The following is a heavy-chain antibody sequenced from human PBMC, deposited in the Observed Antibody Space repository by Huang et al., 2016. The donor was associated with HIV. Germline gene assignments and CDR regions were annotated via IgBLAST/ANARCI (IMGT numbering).Heavy chain of an antibody. J-gene: IGHJ4*02. CDR3: ARDHHDFWRGYRRMYFFDH. Sequence: QVQLQESGPGLVKPSETLSLTCTVSGGSISTHYWSWIRQPPGKGLESSGSIDYSGSTNDSPSRKSRVTILLDTSKNQFSLRVNSVTAADTAMYYCARDHHDFWRGYRRMYFFDHWGQGTLVTVSS. V-gene: IGHV4-59*11. D-gene: IGHD3-3*01. CDR1: GGSISTHY. CDR2: IDYSGST.